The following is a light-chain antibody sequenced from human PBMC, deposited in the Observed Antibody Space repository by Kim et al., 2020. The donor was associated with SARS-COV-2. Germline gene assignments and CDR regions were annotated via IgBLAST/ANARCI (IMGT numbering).Light chain of an antibody. V-gene: IGLV1-47*01. Sequence: GQRVTISCSGNRSNIGSNYVYWYQQLPGTAPKPLIYRNNQRPSGVPDRISGSKSGTSASLAISGLRSEDEADYYCAAWDDSLSGLIFGGGTKLTVL. CDR2: RNN. CDR3: AAWDDSLSGLI. J-gene: IGLJ2*01. CDR1: RSNIGSNY.